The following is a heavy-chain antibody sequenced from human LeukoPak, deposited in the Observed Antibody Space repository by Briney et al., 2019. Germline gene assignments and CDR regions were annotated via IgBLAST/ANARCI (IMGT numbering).Heavy chain of an antibody. V-gene: IGHV3-30*18. CDR1: GFTFSSYG. Sequence: SGGSLRLSCAASGFTFSSYGMHWVRQAPGKGLEWVAVISYDGSNKYYADSVKGRFTISRDNSKNTLYLQMNSLRAEDTAVYYCAKESGEFLRYFDYWGQGTLVTVSS. CDR3: AKESGEFLRYFDY. J-gene: IGHJ4*02. CDR2: ISYDGSNK. D-gene: IGHD5-12*01.